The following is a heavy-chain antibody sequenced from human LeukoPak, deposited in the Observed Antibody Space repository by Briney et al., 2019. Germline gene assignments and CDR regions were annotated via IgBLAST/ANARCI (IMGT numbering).Heavy chain of an antibody. CDR2: IKQDGSEK. CDR1: GFTFSSYW. V-gene: IGHV3-7*01. J-gene: IGHJ4*02. CDR3: ARDDYYDSSGSITCYFDY. D-gene: IGHD3-22*01. Sequence: PGGSLRLSCAASGFTFSSYWMSWVRQAPGNGLEWVANIKQDGSEKYYVDSVKGRFTISRDNAKNSLYLQMNSLRAEDTAVYYCARDDYYDSSGSITCYFDYWGQGTLVTVSS.